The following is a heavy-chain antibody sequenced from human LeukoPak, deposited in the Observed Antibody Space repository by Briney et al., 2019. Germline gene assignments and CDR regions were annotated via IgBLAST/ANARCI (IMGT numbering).Heavy chain of an antibody. Sequence: SETLSLTCTVSGGSISSSSYYWGWIRQPPGKGLEWIGSIYYSGSTNYNPSLKSRVTISVDTSKNQFSLKLSSVTAADTAVYYCARQRADYYDSSGYYYAFDYWGQGTLVTVSS. V-gene: IGHV4-39*01. CDR3: ARQRADYYDSSGYYYAFDY. J-gene: IGHJ4*02. D-gene: IGHD3-22*01. CDR1: GGSISSSSYY. CDR2: IYYSGST.